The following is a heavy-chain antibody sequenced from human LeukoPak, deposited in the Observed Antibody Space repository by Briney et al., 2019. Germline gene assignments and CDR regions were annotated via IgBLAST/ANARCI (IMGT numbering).Heavy chain of an antibody. J-gene: IGHJ5*02. CDR3: ARAPYSSSSRHWFDP. D-gene: IGHD6-6*01. CDR2: IYYSGST. Sequence: SETLSLTCTVSGGSISSYYWSWIRQPPGKGLVWIGYIYYSGSTNYNPSLKSRVTISVDTSKNQFSLKLSSVTAADTAVYYCARAPYSSSSRHWFDPWGQGTLVTVSS. V-gene: IGHV4-59*01. CDR1: GGSISSYY.